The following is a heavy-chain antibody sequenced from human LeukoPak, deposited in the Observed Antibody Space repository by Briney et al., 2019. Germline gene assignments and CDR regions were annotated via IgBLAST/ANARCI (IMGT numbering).Heavy chain of an antibody. Sequence: PGGSLRLSCAASGFTFSSYAMHWVRQAPGKGLEWVAVISYDGSNKYYADSVKGRFTTSRDNSKNTLYLQMNSLRAEDTAVYYCAREGEIAVAGPYFDYWGQGTLVTVSS. V-gene: IGHV3-30-3*01. CDR3: AREGEIAVAGPYFDY. D-gene: IGHD6-19*01. CDR2: ISYDGSNK. J-gene: IGHJ4*02. CDR1: GFTFSSYA.